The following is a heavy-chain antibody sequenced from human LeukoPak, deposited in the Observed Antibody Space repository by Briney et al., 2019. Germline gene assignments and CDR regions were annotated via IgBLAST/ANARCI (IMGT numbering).Heavy chain of an antibody. Sequence: PGGSLRLSCAGSGFTFSSYAMSWVRQAPGKGLEWVSSMSGTGGSTYYADSVKGRFTISRDNSKNTLYLQMNSLRAEDTAVYYCAEGSVVLVRYNWFDPWGQGTLVTVSS. CDR1: GFTFSSYA. D-gene: IGHD3-9*01. V-gene: IGHV3-23*01. J-gene: IGHJ5*02. CDR2: MSGTGGST. CDR3: AEGSVVLVRYNWFDP.